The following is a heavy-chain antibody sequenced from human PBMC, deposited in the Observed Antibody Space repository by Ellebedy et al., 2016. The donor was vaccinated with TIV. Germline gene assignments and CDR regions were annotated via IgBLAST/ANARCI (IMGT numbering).Heavy chain of an antibody. CDR1: GFTFSSYA. J-gene: IGHJ4*02. CDR3: AKDLRFGGTNRFMFDY. Sequence: GESLKISCAASGFTFSSYAMSWVRQAPGKGLEWVSAISGSGGSTYYADSVKGRFTISRDNSKNTLYLQMNSLRAEDTAVYYCAKDLRFGGTNRFMFDYWGQGTLVTVSS. V-gene: IGHV3-23*01. CDR2: ISGSGGST. D-gene: IGHD4-23*01.